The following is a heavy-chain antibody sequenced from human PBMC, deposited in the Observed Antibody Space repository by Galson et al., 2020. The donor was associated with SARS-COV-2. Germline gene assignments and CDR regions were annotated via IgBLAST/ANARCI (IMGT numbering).Heavy chain of an antibody. CDR3: ATGIGWHFNL. Sequence: GESLKISCAASGFTFTRDSWMTWIRQTPEKGLEWVAHIKGDETGVHYLDSVEGRFLISTDYTKKSLFLQMNSLRVEDTAVYYCATGIGWHFNLWGRGILVTVSS. V-gene: IGHV3-7*01. D-gene: IGHD2-15*01. CDR1: GFTFTRDSW. CDR2: IKGDETGV. J-gene: IGHJ2*01.